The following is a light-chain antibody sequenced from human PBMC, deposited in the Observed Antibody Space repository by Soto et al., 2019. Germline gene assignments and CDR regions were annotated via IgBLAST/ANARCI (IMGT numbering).Light chain of an antibody. CDR3: QQYDSAPLT. CDR1: QSVSSSY. Sequence: EIVLTQSPGTLSLSPGERATLSCRASQSVSSSYLAWYQQKPGQAPRLLIYAASSRATGIPDRFSGSGSGSDFTLNISRLEPEDFAVYSCQQYDSAPLTFGPGTKVDIK. J-gene: IGKJ3*01. CDR2: AAS. V-gene: IGKV3-20*01.